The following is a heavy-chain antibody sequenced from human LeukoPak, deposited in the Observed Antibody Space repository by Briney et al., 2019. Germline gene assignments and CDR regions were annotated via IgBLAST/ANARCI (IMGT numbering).Heavy chain of an antibody. D-gene: IGHD3-9*01. V-gene: IGHV1-8*01. CDR1: GYTFTSYD. CDR2: MNPNTGNT. Sequence: AASVKVSCKASGYTFTSYDLSWLRQAPGQGLEWMGWMNPNTGNTGYAQKFQGRVTMTRSTSISTAYLELRSLRYEDTAVYYCVRVNIGTGYIHWGQGTLVTVSS. J-gene: IGHJ4*02. CDR3: VRVNIGTGYIH.